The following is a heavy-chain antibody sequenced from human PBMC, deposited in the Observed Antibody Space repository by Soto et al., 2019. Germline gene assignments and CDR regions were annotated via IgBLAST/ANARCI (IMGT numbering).Heavy chain of an antibody. V-gene: IGHV4-4*02. Sequence: QVQLQESGPGLVKPSGTLSLTCAVSGGSISSSNWWSWVRQTPGKGLEWIGEIYHSGSTNYNPSLKRRVTISADKSTHQFSLKLTSVTAADTAVYYCVCGDDFGDYAVYWGQGTLVTVSS. D-gene: IGHD4-17*01. CDR3: VCGDDFGDYAVY. CDR1: GGSISSSNW. CDR2: IYHSGST. J-gene: IGHJ4*02.